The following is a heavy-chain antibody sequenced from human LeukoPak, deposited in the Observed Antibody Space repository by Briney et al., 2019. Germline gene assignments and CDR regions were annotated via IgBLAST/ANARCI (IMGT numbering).Heavy chain of an antibody. D-gene: IGHD2-2*03. CDR1: GFTFTSYG. V-gene: IGHV3-23*01. Sequence: QPGGSLRLSCAASGFTFTSYGMSWVRQAPGKGLEWVSYGGSGGSKYYANSVKGRFTISRDNSKSTLYLQMDSLKADDTALYSCPKTRGMDPPSSSMYVWGKGPPVTAS. J-gene: IGHJ6*03. CDR2: GGSGGSK. CDR3: PKTRGMDPPSSSMYV.